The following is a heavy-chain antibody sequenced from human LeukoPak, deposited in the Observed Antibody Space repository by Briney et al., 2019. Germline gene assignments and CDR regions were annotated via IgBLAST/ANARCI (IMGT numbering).Heavy chain of an antibody. CDR3: ARAKTYSSSWYVNWYFDL. Sequence: GGSLRLSCAASGFTFSHYAMSWVRQAPGKGLEWVANIKQDGSEKYYVDSVKGRFTISRDNSKNTLYLQMNSLRAEDTAVYYCARAKTYSSSWYVNWYFDLWGRGTLVTVSS. D-gene: IGHD6-13*01. CDR1: GFTFSHYA. V-gene: IGHV3-7*03. CDR2: IKQDGSEK. J-gene: IGHJ2*01.